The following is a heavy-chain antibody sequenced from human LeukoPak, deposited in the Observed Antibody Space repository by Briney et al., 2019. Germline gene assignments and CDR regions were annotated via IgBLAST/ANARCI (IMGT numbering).Heavy chain of an antibody. CDR3: AKGRGPYCGGDCYYFDY. CDR2: ISSSGGST. Sequence: GGSLRLSCAASGFTFSSYAMSWVRQALGKGLEWVSTISSSGGSTYYTDSVKGRFTISRDNSKNTLYLQMNSLRAADTALYYCAKGRGPYCGGDCYYFDYWGQGTLVTVSS. CDR1: GFTFSSYA. J-gene: IGHJ4*02. D-gene: IGHD2-21*02. V-gene: IGHV3-23*01.